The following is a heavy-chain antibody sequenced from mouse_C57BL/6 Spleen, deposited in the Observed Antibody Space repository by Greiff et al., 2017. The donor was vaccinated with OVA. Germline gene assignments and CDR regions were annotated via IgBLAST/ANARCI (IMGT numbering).Heavy chain of an antibody. J-gene: IGHJ2*01. CDR1: GFNIKDYY. V-gene: IGHV14-2*01. D-gene: IGHD1-2*01. CDR3: TREGRGWLDY. CDR2: IDPEAGEA. Sequence: VQLQQSGAELVKPGASVKLSCTASGFNIKDYYMHWVKQRTDQGLEWIGRIDPEAGEAKYAPNFQGQATITADTSSNTAYLQLSSLTSEDTAVYYCTREGRGWLDYWGQGTTLTVSS.